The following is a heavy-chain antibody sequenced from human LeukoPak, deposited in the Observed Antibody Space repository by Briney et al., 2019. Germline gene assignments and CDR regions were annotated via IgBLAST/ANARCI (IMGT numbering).Heavy chain of an antibody. CDR3: AKGGSGCSSTSCFGNYYYYYMDV. V-gene: IGHV3-30*18. CDR1: GFTFSSYG. Sequence: GRSLRLSCAASGFTFSSYGMHWVRQAPGKGLEWVAVISYDGSNKYYADSVKGRFTISRDNSKNTLYLQMNSLRAEDTAVYYCAKGGSGCSSTSCFGNYYYYYMDVWGKGTTVTVSS. D-gene: IGHD2-2*01. CDR2: ISYDGSNK. J-gene: IGHJ6*03.